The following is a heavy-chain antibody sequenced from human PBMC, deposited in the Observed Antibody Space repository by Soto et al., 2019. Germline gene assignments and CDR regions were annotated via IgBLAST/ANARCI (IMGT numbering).Heavy chain of an antibody. CDR1: GFTFSSYW. CDR2: IKQDGSEK. D-gene: IGHD4-4*01. V-gene: IGHV3-7*01. Sequence: GGSLRLSCAASGFTFSSYWMSWVRQAPGKGLEWVANIKQDGSEKYYVDSVKGRFTISRDNAKNSLYLQMNSLRAEDTAVYYCARDDTVTTGYYYYYYMDVWGKGTTVTVSS. J-gene: IGHJ6*03. CDR3: ARDDTVTTGYYYYYYMDV.